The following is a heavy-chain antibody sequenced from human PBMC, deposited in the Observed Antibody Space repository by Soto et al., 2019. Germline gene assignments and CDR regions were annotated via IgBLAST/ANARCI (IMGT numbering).Heavy chain of an antibody. Sequence: GASVKVSCKSSGYIFTDCYIHWVRQAPGQGLEWMGWIDPKNGLTNFSEKFRGRVTMTTDTSLNTAYMEMRSLTSDDTAVYYCARDALGYDFWSGYYTGETPGAFDIWGQGTMVTVSS. CDR1: GYIFTDCY. V-gene: IGHV1-2*02. D-gene: IGHD3-3*01. CDR3: ARDALGYDFWSGYYTGETPGAFDI. J-gene: IGHJ3*02. CDR2: IDPKNGLT.